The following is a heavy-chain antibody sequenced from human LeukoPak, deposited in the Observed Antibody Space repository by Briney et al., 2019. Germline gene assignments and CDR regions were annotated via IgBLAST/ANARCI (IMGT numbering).Heavy chain of an antibody. CDR3: ARDLSSYVGRYYYYYMDV. CDR1: GFTFDDYG. Sequence: TGGSLRLSCAASGFTFDDYGMSWVRQAPGKGLEWVSGINWNGGSTGYADSVKGRFTISRDNAKNSLYLQMNSLRAEDTALYYCARDLSSYVGRYYYYYMDVWGKGTTVTVSS. V-gene: IGHV3-20*04. J-gene: IGHJ6*03. CDR2: INWNGGST. D-gene: IGHD1-26*01.